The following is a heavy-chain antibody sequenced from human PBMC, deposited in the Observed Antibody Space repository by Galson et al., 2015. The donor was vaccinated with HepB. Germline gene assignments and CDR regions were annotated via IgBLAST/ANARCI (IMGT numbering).Heavy chain of an antibody. J-gene: IGHJ1*01. Sequence: SVKVSCKASGYTFTSYGISWVRQAPGQGLEWMGWISAYNGNTNYAQKLQGRVTMTTDTSTSTAYMELRSLRSDDTAVYYCARASSWPHAEYFQHWGQGTLVTVSS. V-gene: IGHV1-18*01. CDR3: ARASSWPHAEYFQH. CDR2: ISAYNGNT. D-gene: IGHD6-13*01. CDR1: GYTFTSYG.